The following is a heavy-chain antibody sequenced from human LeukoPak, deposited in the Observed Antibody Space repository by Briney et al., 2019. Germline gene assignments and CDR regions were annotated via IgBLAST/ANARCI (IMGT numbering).Heavy chain of an antibody. CDR3: ARESGYSLGY. D-gene: IGHD5-18*01. V-gene: IGHV3-7*01. CDR2: IKEDGSEK. J-gene: IGHJ4*02. CDR1: RFTFSNYW. Sequence: GGSPRLSCAASRFTFSNYWMSWVRQAPGKGLEWVANIKEDGSEKYYVDSVKGRFTISRDNAKNSLYLQMNSLRAEDTAVYYCARESGYSLGYWGQGTLVTVSS.